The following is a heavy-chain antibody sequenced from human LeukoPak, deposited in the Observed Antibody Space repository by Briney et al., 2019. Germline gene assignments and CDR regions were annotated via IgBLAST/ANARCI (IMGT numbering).Heavy chain of an antibody. CDR1: GGTFISYA. V-gene: IGHV1-69*13. CDR3: AREAVTIFGVVIEGWGPWFDP. J-gene: IGHJ5*02. CDR2: IIPIFGTA. Sequence: VASVKVSCXASGGTFISYAISWVRQAPGQGREWMGGIIPIFGTAKYAQKFQGRVTITADEVTKTAYMELSSLRPDDTAVYYCAREAVTIFGVVIEGWGPWFDPWGQGTLVTVSS. D-gene: IGHD3-3*01.